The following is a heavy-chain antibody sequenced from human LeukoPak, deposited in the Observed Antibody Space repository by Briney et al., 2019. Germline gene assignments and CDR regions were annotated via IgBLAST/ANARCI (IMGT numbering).Heavy chain of an antibody. V-gene: IGHV2-70*01. CDR2: IDWDDDK. Sequence: GSGPALVKPTQTLTLTCTFSGFSLSTSGMCVSWIRQPPGKAPEWLALIDWDDDKYYSTSLKTRLTISKDTSKNQVVLTMTNMDPVDTATYYCARIRVSTMVRGVIGPYDYWGQGTLVTVSS. D-gene: IGHD3-10*01. CDR3: ARIRVSTMVRGVIGPYDY. CDR1: GFSLSTSGMC. J-gene: IGHJ4*02.